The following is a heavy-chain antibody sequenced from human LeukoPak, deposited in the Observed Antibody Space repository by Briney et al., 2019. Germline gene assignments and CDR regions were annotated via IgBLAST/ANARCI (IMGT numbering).Heavy chain of an antibody. Sequence: GGSLRLSCAASGFTFSSYTMNWVRQPPGKGLEWVSNIGTSSTTIYYADSVKGRFTISRDNAKNSLYLQMNSLRAEDTAVYYCARDRRSSWFGELSAFDIWGQGTMVTVSS. J-gene: IGHJ3*02. D-gene: IGHD3-10*01. V-gene: IGHV3-48*01. CDR1: GFTFSSYT. CDR2: IGTSSTTI. CDR3: ARDRRSSWFGELSAFDI.